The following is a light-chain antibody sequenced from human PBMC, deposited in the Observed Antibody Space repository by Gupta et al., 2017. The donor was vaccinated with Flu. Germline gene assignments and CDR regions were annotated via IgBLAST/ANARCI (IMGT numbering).Light chain of an antibody. J-gene: IGKJ1*01. V-gene: IGKV1-5*03. CDR3: QRYNTYSWT. CDR2: KAS. CDR1: QSISSW. Sequence: DIKMTQSPSTLSASVGDRVTITCRASQSISSWLAWYQQKPGKAPKLLIYKASTLESGVPSRFSCSGSGTEFTLTISSLQPDDFATYYCQRYNTYSWTFGQGTKVEI.